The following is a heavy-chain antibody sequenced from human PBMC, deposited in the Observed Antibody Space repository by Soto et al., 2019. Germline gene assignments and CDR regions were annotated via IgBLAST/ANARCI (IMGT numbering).Heavy chain of an antibody. D-gene: IGHD3-22*01. CDR2: ISAYNGNT. V-gene: IGHV1-18*01. CDR3: ARGPVYYDSSGRKTHNWFDP. J-gene: IGHJ5*02. Sequence: ASVKVSCKASGYTFTSYGISWVRQAPGQGLEWMGWISAYNGNTNYAQKLQGRVTMTTDTSTSTAYMELRSLRSDDTAVYYCARGPVYYDSSGRKTHNWFDPWGQGTLVTVSS. CDR1: GYTFTSYG.